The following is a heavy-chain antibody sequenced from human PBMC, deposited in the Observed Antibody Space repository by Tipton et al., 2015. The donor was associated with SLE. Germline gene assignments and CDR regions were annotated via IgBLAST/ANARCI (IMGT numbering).Heavy chain of an antibody. CDR3: ARDPDYGDPGTFDY. CDR2: ISYSGSS. V-gene: IGHV4-59*01. Sequence: TLSLTCTVSGGSISNFYWSWIRQSPGKGLEWIGYISYSGSSNYNPSLKSRVTISLDTSKNQFSLTLSSVTAADTALYYCARDPDYGDPGTFDYWGQGTLVTVSS. CDR1: GGSISNFY. J-gene: IGHJ4*02. D-gene: IGHD4-17*01.